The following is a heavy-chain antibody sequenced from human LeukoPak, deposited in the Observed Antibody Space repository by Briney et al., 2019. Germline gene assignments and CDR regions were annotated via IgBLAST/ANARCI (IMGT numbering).Heavy chain of an antibody. CDR2: INPSGGT. CDR1: GYTFTGYY. J-gene: IGHJ4*02. Sequence: ASVKVSCKASGYTFTGYYMHWVRQAPGQGLEWMGIINPSGGTSYAQKIQGRVTMTRDTSTTTVYMELSSLRSEDTAVYYCAREGVAATGLDYWGQGTLVTVSS. CDR3: AREGVAATGLDY. V-gene: IGHV1-46*01. D-gene: IGHD6-13*01.